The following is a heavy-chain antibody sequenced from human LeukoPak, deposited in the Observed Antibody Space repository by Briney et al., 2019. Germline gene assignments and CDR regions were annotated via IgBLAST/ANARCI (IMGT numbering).Heavy chain of an antibody. Sequence: GGSLRLSCAASGFTFSGSAMHWVRQASGKGLKWVGRIRSKANSYATAYAASVKGRFTISRDDSKNTAYLQMNSLKTEDTAVYYCTRLGKVVGPGEGFDIWGQGTMVTVSS. V-gene: IGHV3-73*01. CDR3: TRLGKVVGPGEGFDI. D-gene: IGHD3-16*01. CDR1: GFTFSGSA. CDR2: IRSKANSYAT. J-gene: IGHJ3*02.